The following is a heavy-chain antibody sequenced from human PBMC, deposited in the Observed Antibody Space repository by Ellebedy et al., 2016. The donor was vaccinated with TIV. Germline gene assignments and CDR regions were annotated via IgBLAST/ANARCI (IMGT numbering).Heavy chain of an antibody. V-gene: IGHV3-23*01. CDR2: ISGSGGST. CDR3: AKEASSSGWFDP. Sequence: GESLKISCAASGFTFSSYAMSWVRQAPGKGLEWVSAISGSGGSTYYADSVKGRFTISRDNSKNTLYLQMNSLRAEDTAVYYCAKEASSSGWFDPWGQGTLVTVSS. J-gene: IGHJ5*02. CDR1: GFTFSSYA. D-gene: IGHD6-6*01.